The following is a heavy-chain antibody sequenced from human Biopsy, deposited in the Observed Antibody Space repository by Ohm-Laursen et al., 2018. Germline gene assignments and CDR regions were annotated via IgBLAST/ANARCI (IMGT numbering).Heavy chain of an antibody. CDR1: GFTVSTTY. CDR2: ISHDGSVK. CDR3: AKEETAYSSTSLDY. V-gene: IGHV3-30*18. D-gene: IGHD6-13*01. J-gene: IGHJ4*02. Sequence: SLRLSCAASGFTVSTTYMSWVRQAPGKGLEWVAVISHDGSVKHYADSVKGRFTISRDNAKNTLFLQMNSRRAEDTAVYYCAKEETAYSSTSLDYWGQGTLVTVSS.